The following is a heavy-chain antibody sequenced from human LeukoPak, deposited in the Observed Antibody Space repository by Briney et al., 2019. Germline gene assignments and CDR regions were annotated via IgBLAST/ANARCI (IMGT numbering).Heavy chain of an antibody. CDR1: GGSFSGYY. J-gene: IGHJ5*02. CDR3: AREGYFDWLDWFDP. V-gene: IGHV4-34*01. Sequence: SETLSLTCAVYGGSFSGYYWSWIRQPPGKGLEWIGEINHSGSTNYNPSLKSRVTISVDTSKNQFSLKLSSVTAADTAVYYCAREGYFDWLDWFDPWGQGTLVTVSS. CDR2: INHSGST. D-gene: IGHD3-9*01.